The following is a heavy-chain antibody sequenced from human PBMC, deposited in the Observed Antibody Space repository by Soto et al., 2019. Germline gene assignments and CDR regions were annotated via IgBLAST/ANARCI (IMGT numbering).Heavy chain of an antibody. J-gene: IGHJ5*02. CDR3: ARSRLLGGDWFDP. CDR1: GFTVSSNY. V-gene: IGHV3-66*01. CDR2: IYSGGST. Sequence: EVQLVESGGGLVQPGGSLRLSCAASGFTVSSNYMSWVRQAPGKGLEWVSVIYSGGSTYYADSVKGRFTISRDNSKNTLYLQMNSLRDEDTAVYYCARSRLLGGDWFDPWGQGTLVTVSS. D-gene: IGHD3-16*01.